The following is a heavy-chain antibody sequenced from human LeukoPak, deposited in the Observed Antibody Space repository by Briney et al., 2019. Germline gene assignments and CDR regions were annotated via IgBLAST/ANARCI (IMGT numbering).Heavy chain of an antibody. Sequence: PGGSLRLSCKASGFTFTAYWMTWVRQAPGRGLEWVANINHDGTEKYYVDSVKGRFTISRENAENSLFLQMSSLRAEDTAVYYCARGRFYHDSPEWGQGTLVTVSS. CDR1: GFTFTAYW. J-gene: IGHJ4*02. CDR2: INHDGTEK. V-gene: IGHV3-7*01. CDR3: ARGRFYHDSPE. D-gene: IGHD3-22*01.